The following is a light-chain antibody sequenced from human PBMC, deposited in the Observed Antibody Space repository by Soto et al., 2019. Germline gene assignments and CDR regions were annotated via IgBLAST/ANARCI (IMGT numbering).Light chain of an antibody. CDR3: QQYDSFSWT. V-gene: IGKV1-8*01. CDR1: HGISSY. J-gene: IGKJ1*01. Sequence: ASGVTQFPSSCSASTGDRVPITSRTRHGISSYLAWYQQKPGKAPKLLIYAASTLQSGVPSRFSGSGSGTDFTLTISCLQSEDFATYYCQQYDSFSWTFGQGTKVDIK. CDR2: AAS.